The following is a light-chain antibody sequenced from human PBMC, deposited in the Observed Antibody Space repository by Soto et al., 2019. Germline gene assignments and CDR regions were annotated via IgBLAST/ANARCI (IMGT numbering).Light chain of an antibody. Sequence: EMTQSPSSLSASVGDRVTITCRASQSISDNVNWYQFQPGKAPKLLIYAASSLQTGVPSRFSGSGSGTDFALIISSLQPEDSATYYCQQSYGPPYNFGLGTKVDLK. V-gene: IGKV1-39*01. CDR2: AAS. J-gene: IGKJ2*01. CDR1: QSISDN. CDR3: QQSYGPPYN.